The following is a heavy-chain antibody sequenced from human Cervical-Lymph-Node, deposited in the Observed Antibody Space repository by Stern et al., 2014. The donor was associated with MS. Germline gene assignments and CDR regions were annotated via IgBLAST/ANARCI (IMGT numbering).Heavy chain of an antibody. J-gene: IGHJ4*02. D-gene: IGHD3-9*01. CDR3: VRQGPPSALRQLDWFPEY. Sequence: EVQLVESGAEVKKPGESLKISCQGSGYDFTNYYIGWVRQMPGKGLEWVGIIYPDDSDTRISPPLQGQVPISVDKSMRTAYLQWSSLKASDTAIYYCVRQGPPSALRQLDWFPEYWGQGTLVTVSS. CDR1: GYDFTNYY. CDR2: IYPDDSDT. V-gene: IGHV5-51*01.